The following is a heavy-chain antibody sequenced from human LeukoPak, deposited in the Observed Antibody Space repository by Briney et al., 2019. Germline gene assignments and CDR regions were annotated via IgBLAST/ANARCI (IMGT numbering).Heavy chain of an antibody. CDR2: ISSSGNTI. D-gene: IGHD5-18*01. Sequence: GGSRRLSCAASGLTISSYSMNWVRQAPGKGLEWVSYISSSGNTIDYADSVKGRFTISRDNAKNSLYLQMVSLRAEDTAVYYCARLRGYSYGYGDYWGQGTLVTVSS. V-gene: IGHV3-48*04. CDR3: ARLRGYSYGYGDY. J-gene: IGHJ4*02. CDR1: GLTISSYS.